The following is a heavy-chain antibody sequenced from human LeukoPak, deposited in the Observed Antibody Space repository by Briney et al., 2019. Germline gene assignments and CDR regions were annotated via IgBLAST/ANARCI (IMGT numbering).Heavy chain of an antibody. CDR3: ARSIAAAGRGYNWFDP. CDR2: IYYSGST. CDR1: GGSISSSSYY. J-gene: IGHJ5*02. D-gene: IGHD6-13*01. Sequence: PSETLSLTCTVSGGSISSSSYYWGWIRQPPGKGLEWIGSIYYSGSTYYNPSLKSRVTISVDTSKNQFSLKLSSVTAADTAVYYCARSIAAAGRGYNWFDPWGQGTLVTVSS. V-gene: IGHV4-39*07.